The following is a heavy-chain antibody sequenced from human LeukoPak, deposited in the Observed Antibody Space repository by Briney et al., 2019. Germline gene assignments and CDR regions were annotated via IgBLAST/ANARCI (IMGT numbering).Heavy chain of an antibody. CDR1: GGSISSSSYY. Sequence: PSETLSLTCTVSGGSISSSSYYWGWIRQPPGKGLEWIVSIYYSGSTYYNPSLKSRVTISVDTSKNQFSLKLSSVTAADTAVYYCARVTIFGVVIDWFDPWGQGTLVTVSS. D-gene: IGHD3-3*01. V-gene: IGHV4-39*01. CDR2: IYYSGST. CDR3: ARVTIFGVVIDWFDP. J-gene: IGHJ5*02.